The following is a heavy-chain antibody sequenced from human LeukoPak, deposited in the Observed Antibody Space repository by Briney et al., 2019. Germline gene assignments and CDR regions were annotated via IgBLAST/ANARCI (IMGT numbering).Heavy chain of an antibody. Sequence: GGSLRLSCAASGFTFSSYSMNWVRQAPGKGLEWVSSISSSSSYIYYADSVKGRFTISRDNAKNSLYLQMNSLRAGDTAVYYCAKSSQTGKNPVRDYWGQGTLVTVSS. J-gene: IGHJ4*02. CDR1: GFTFSSYS. CDR2: ISSSSSYI. CDR3: AKSSQTGKNPVRDY. V-gene: IGHV3-21*04. D-gene: IGHD1-1*01.